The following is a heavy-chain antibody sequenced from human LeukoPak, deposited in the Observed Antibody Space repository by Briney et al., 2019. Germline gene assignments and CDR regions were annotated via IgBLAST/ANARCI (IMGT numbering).Heavy chain of an antibody. CDR3: AGSYHYNYFGLDV. J-gene: IGHJ6*02. CDR1: GGSISTTGYY. Sequence: SETLSLTCTVSGGSISTTGYYWGWIRQPPGKGLEWIASMYHTGTTYYNPSLKSRVTISVDTSKNQFSLRVSSVTAADTAVYYCAGSYHYNYFGLDVWGQGTTVTVSS. CDR2: MYHTGTT. D-gene: IGHD3-10*01. V-gene: IGHV4-39*01.